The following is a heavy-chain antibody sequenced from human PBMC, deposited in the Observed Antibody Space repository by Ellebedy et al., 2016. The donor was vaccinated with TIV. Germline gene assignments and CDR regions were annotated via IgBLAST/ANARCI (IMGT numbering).Heavy chain of an antibody. V-gene: IGHV3-21*01. CDR2: ISSSGTYI. Sequence: PGGSLRLSCAASGFTVSNNYMNWVRQAPGKGLEWVSCISSSGTYIYYADSLKGRFTISRDSAKNSLYLQMNSLRAEDTAVYYCARGSGDLPFDYWGQGTLVTVSS. CDR3: ARGSGDLPFDY. J-gene: IGHJ4*02. CDR1: GFTVSNNY. D-gene: IGHD4-17*01.